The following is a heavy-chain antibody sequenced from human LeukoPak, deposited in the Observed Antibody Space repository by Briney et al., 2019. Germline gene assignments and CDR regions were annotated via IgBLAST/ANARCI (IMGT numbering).Heavy chain of an antibody. V-gene: IGHV3-74*01. D-gene: IGHD3-10*01. CDR2: INSDGSST. Sequence: GGSLRLSCAASGFTFSSYWMHWVRQAPGKGLVWVSRINSDGSSTSYADSVRGRFSISRDNAKNSLYLQMNSLRAEDTAVYYCAKDPRFGELLLFYYYYYMDVWGKGTTVTVSS. CDR3: AKDPRFGELLLFYYYYYMDV. J-gene: IGHJ6*03. CDR1: GFTFSSYW.